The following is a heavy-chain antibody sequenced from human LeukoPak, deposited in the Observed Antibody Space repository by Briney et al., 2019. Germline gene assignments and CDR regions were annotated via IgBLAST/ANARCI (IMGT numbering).Heavy chain of an antibody. J-gene: IGHJ4*02. Sequence: PGGPLRLSCAASGFTVSNNYMTWVRQAPGKGLEWVSYISSSGSTIYYADSVKGRFTISRDNAKNSLYLQMNSLRAEDTAVYYCARDLTIFGVAADYWGQGTLVTVSS. CDR3: ARDLTIFGVAADY. CDR2: ISSSGSTI. CDR1: GFTVSNNY. V-gene: IGHV3-11*04. D-gene: IGHD3-3*01.